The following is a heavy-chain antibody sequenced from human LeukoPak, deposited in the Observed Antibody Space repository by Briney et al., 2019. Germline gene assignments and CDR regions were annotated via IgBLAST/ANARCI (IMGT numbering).Heavy chain of an antibody. V-gene: IGHV4-31*03. Sequence: SETLSLTCTVSGGSLSSGGYYWSWIRQHPGKGLEWIGYIYYSGSTYYNPSLKSRVTISVDTSKNQFSLKLSSVTAADTAVYYCARDNPNCSSTSCYSEFDPWGQGTLVTVSS. D-gene: IGHD2-2*01. CDR3: ARDNPNCSSTSCYSEFDP. CDR2: IYYSGST. J-gene: IGHJ5*02. CDR1: GGSLSSGGYY.